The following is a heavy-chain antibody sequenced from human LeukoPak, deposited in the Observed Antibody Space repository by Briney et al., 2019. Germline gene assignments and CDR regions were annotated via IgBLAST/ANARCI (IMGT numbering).Heavy chain of an antibody. J-gene: IGHJ4*02. CDR2: ISNSGHII. CDR1: GFTFSSYA. Sequence: GGSLRLSCAASGFTFSSYAMNWVRQAPGKGLEWVSYISNSGHIIYYADSVKGRFTISRDNAKNSLYLQMNSLRAEDTAVYYCASGTQSDYWGQGTLVTVSS. V-gene: IGHV3-48*03. CDR3: ASGTQSDY. D-gene: IGHD1-14*01.